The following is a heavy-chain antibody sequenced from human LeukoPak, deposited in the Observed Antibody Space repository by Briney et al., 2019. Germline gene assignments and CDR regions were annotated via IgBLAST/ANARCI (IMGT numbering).Heavy chain of an antibody. CDR2: IKQDGSEK. V-gene: IGHV3-7*01. CDR1: GFTFSGYW. Sequence: SGGSLRLSCAASGFTFSGYWMSWVRQAPGKGLEWVANIKQDGSEKYYVDSVKGRFTISRDNAKNSLYLQMNSLRAEDTAVYYCARSGSGSYYNDYYYMDVWGKGTTVTISS. J-gene: IGHJ6*03. CDR3: ARSGSGSYYNDYYYMDV. D-gene: IGHD3-10*01.